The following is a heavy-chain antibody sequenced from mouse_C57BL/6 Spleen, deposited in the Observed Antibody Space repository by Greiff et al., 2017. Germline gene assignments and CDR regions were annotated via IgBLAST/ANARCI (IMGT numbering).Heavy chain of an antibody. J-gene: IGHJ1*03. CDR3: ARYVGYHFDV. Sequence: EVKLVESGGGLVQPGGSLSLSCAASGFTFTDYYMSWVRQPPGKALEWLGFIRNKANGYTTEYSASVKGRFTISIDNSQSILYLQMNALRAEDSATYYCARYVGYHFDVWGTGTTVTVSS. D-gene: IGHD2-2*01. CDR2: IRNKANGYTT. V-gene: IGHV7-3*01. CDR1: GFTFTDYY.